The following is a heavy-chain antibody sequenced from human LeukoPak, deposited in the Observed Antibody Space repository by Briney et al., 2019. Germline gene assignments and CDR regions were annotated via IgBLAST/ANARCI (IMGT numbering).Heavy chain of an antibody. V-gene: IGHV3-7*01. CDR2: IKEEGSEI. CDR1: GFTFSTYW. CDR3: ARDRNGYPHDL. J-gene: IGHJ4*02. D-gene: IGHD5-18*01. Sequence: GGSLRLSCAASGFTFSTYWMSWVRQAPGKGLEWVANIKEEGSEIYYVDSVKGRFTISRDNAKNSLYLQMNSLRAEDTDVYYCARDRNGYPHDLWGQGTLVTVYS.